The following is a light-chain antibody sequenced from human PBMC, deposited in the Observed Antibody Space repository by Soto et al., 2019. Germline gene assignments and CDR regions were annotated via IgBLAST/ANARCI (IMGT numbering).Light chain of an antibody. CDR3: QHYGRSSFT. J-gene: IGKJ4*01. CDR2: RAS. V-gene: IGKV3-20*01. Sequence: EVVLTQSPGTLSVSPGERATLSCRASQSVSTDYLAWYQQKPGHTPRLLIYRASTRTIGVPQRFSGSGSGTEFSLTISRLEPEDFGVYYCQHYGRSSFTLGGGTKVDIK. CDR1: QSVSTDY.